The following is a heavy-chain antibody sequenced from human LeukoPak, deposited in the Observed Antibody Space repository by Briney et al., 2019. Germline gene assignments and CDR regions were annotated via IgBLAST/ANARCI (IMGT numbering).Heavy chain of an antibody. J-gene: IGHJ4*02. CDR2: ISSTSDYI. CDR3: ARVGDSGYCSSTSCYTDY. Sequence: GGSLRLSCAASGFTFTTYSMNWVRQAPGKGLEWVSSISSTSDYIYYADSVKGRFTISRDNAKNSLYLQMNSLRAEDTAVYYCARVGDSGYCSSTSCYTDYWGQGTLVTVSS. CDR1: GFTFTTYS. D-gene: IGHD2-2*02. V-gene: IGHV3-21*01.